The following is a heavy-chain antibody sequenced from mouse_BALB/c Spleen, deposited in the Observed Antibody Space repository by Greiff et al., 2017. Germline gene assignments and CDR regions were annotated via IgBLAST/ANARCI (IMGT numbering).Heavy chain of an antibody. CDR2: INPSTGYT. CDR1: GYTFTSYW. Sequence: VQVVESGAELAKPGASVKMSCKASGYTFTSYWMHWVKQRPGQGLEWIGYINPSTGYTEYNQKFKDKATLTADKSSSTAYMQLSSLTSEDSAVYYCARKDRNWFAYWGQGTLVTVSA. V-gene: IGHV1-7*01. D-gene: IGHD2-14*01. J-gene: IGHJ3*01. CDR3: ARKDRNWFAY.